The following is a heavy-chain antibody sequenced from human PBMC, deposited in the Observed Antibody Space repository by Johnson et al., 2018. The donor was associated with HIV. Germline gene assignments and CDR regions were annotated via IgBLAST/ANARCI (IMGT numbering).Heavy chain of an antibody. D-gene: IGHD5-12*01. V-gene: IGHV3-48*04. CDR1: GFTFSSYA. CDR2: ISSSGSTI. Sequence: VQLVESGGGVVQPGRSLRLSCAASGFTFSSYAMHWVRQAPGKGLEYVSYISSSGSTIYYADSVKGRFTISRDNAKNSLYLEMNSLRAEDTAVYYCARDHSGYDSVTAAFDIWGRGTMVTVSS. CDR3: ARDHSGYDSVTAAFDI. J-gene: IGHJ3*02.